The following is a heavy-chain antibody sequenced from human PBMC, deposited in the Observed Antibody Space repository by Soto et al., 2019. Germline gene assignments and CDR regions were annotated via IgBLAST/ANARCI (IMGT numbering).Heavy chain of an antibody. CDR1: GFTFSSYA. J-gene: IGHJ5*02. V-gene: IGHV3-30-3*01. CDR3: AREAQIVVVDNWFDP. D-gene: IGHD3-22*01. CDR2: ISYDGSNK. Sequence: QAGGSLRLSCAASGFTFSSYAMHWVRQAPGKGLEWVAVISYDGSNKYYADSVKGRFTISRDNSKNTLYLQMNSLRAEDTAVYYCAREAQIVVVDNWFDPWGQGTLVTVSS.